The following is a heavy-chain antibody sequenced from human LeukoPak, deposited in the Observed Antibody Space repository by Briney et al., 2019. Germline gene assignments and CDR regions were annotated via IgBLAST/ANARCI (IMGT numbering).Heavy chain of an antibody. CDR1: GFTFSSYS. J-gene: IGHJ6*02. CDR3: ARDSDDFWSGYWDYYYYTMDV. CDR2: ISSSSSYI. V-gene: IGHV3-21*01. D-gene: IGHD3-3*01. Sequence: GGSLRLSCAASGFTFSSYSMNWVRQAPGKGLEWVSSISSSSSYIYYADSVKGRFTISRDNAKNSLYLQMNSLRAEDTAVYYCARDSDDFWSGYWDYYYYTMDVWGQGTTVTVSS.